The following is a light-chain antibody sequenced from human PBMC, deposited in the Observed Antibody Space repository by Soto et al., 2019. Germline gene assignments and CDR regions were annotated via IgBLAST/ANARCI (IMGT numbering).Light chain of an antibody. CDR2: DDS. CDR3: QVWDRSSDHYV. Sequence: SYELTQPPSVSVAPGQTARITCGGSNIESKSVHWYQQKPGQAPVLAVYDDSDRPSGIPERFSGSNSGNTATLTISGVEAGDEADYYCQVWDRSSDHYVFGTGTKLTDL. J-gene: IGLJ1*01. V-gene: IGLV3-21*02. CDR1: NIESKS.